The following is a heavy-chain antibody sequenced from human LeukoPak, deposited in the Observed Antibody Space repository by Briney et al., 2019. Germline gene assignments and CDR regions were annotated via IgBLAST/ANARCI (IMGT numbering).Heavy chain of an antibody. CDR2: INPTGGST. CDR3: ARGGRWELPRPYAFDI. CDR1: EYTFTTYY. V-gene: IGHV1-46*01. J-gene: IGHJ3*02. D-gene: IGHD1-26*01. Sequence: ASVKVSCKTSEYTFTTYYMHWVRQAPGQGLEWMGIINPTGGSTSYAQKFQGRVTMTRDTSTSTVYMELSSLRSEDTAVYYCARGGRWELPRPYAFDIWGRGTMVTVSS.